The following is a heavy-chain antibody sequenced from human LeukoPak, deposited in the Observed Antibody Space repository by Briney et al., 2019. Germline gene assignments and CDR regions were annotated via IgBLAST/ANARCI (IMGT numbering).Heavy chain of an antibody. CDR3: ARGIGSIALAGTSSWFDP. CDR2: MYNSGST. D-gene: IGHD6-19*01. Sequence: SETLSLTCTVSGGSTSSYYWSWIRQPAGPGLKWFGRMYNSGSTNNTPSLKSRVTMLVVSSKNQFSLKLSSVTAADTAVYYCARGIGSIALAGTSSWFDPWGQGTLVTVSS. CDR1: GGSTSSYY. J-gene: IGHJ5*02. V-gene: IGHV4-4*07.